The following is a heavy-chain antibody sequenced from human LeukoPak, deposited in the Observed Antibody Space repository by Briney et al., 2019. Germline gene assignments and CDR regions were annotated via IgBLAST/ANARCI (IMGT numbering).Heavy chain of an antibody. J-gene: IGHJ6*02. CDR3: ARRPSILRGGIYYYGMDV. CDR2: ISRSDGST. Sequence: GGSLRLSCAASGFTFSSYAMSWVRQAPGKGLEWVSAISRSDGSTYYADSVKGRFTISRDNSKNTLYLQMNSLRAEDTAIYYCARRPSILRGGIYYYGMDVWGQGTTITVSS. D-gene: IGHD3-10*01. CDR1: GFTFSSYA. V-gene: IGHV3-23*01.